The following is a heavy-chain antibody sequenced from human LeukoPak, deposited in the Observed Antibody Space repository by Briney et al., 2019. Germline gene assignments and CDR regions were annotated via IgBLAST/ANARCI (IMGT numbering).Heavy chain of an antibody. D-gene: IGHD6-19*01. V-gene: IGHV3-49*03. Sequence: GGSLRLSCTASGFTFGDYAMSWFRQAPGKGLEWVGFIRSKAYGGTTEYAASVKGRFTISRDDSKSIAYLQMNSLKTEDTAAYYCTRDSSGWFFDYWGQGTLVTVSS. CDR3: TRDSSGWFFDY. CDR2: IRSKAYGGTT. J-gene: IGHJ4*02. CDR1: GFTFGDYA.